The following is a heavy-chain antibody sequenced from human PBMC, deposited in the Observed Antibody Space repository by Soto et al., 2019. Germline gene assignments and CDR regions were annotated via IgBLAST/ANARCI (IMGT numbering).Heavy chain of an antibody. J-gene: IGHJ4*02. CDR3: VHLIEGAFFEH. D-gene: IGHD2-21*01. V-gene: IGHV2-5*02. Sequence: SGPTLVNPTQTLTLTCTFSGVSLSTIGMGVGWIRQPPGKALEWLALVYWDDDKRYSPSLKSRLTITKDTSKNQVVLTMTYMDPVDTATYYCVHLIEGAFFEHWGQGTLVSVSS. CDR1: GVSLSTIGMG. CDR2: VYWDDDK.